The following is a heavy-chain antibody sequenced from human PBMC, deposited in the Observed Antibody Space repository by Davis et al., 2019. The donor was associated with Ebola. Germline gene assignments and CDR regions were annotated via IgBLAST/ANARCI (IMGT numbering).Heavy chain of an antibody. Sequence: PGGSPRLSCAASGFPFSSYAMHWVRQAPGKGLEWVAIISYDGDNKYYADSVKGRFTISRDNAKDSLYLQMNSLRAEDTAVYYCARGSRNMDVWGQGTTVTVSS. CDR2: ISYDGDNK. CDR1: GFPFSSYA. CDR3: ARGSRNMDV. J-gene: IGHJ6*02. V-gene: IGHV3-30-3*01.